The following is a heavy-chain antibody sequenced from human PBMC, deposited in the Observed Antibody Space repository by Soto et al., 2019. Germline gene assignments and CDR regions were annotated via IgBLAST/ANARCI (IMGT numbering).Heavy chain of an antibody. CDR2: ISRSGNTM. CDR1: GFTSWDYD. D-gene: IGHD2-2*02. CDR3: VREGRSSTSCNTGCAFDI. J-gene: IGHJ3*02. Sequence: QVQLVESGGALVKPGGSLRLSCAASGFTSWDYDMSWIRQAPGKGLEWVSYISRSGNTMYYGDYVKGRFTISRDNAENSVFVEMMSLRAEDTAVYYCVREGRSSTSCNTGCAFDIWGQGTMVTVSS. V-gene: IGHV3-11*01.